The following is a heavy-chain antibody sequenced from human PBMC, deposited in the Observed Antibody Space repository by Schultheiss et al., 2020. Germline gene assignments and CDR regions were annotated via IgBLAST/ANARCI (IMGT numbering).Heavy chain of an antibody. CDR2: IYSGGST. J-gene: IGHJ6*02. V-gene: IGHV3-NL1*01. D-gene: IGHD4-17*01. Sequence: GGSLRLSCAASGFTFSSYGMHWVRQAPGKGLEWVAVIYSGGSTYYADSVKGRFTISRDNSKNTLYLQMNSLRAEDTAVYYCASNGPTTVTTTGYYYYYYGMDVWGQGTTVTVSS. CDR1: GFTFSSYG. CDR3: ASNGPTTVTTTGYYYYYYGMDV.